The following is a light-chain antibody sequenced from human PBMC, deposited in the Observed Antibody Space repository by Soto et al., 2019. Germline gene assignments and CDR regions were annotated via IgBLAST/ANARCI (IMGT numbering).Light chain of an antibody. CDR3: QQYNKWPPDYT. Sequence: EVVLTQSPATLSLSPGERATLSCRASQTLANYLAWYQQRPGQAPRLLIYATSTRVTGVPVRFSGGGSGTDFTLTISSLQSEDFAVYYCQQYNKWPPDYTFGPATKVDIK. V-gene: IGKV3D-15*01. J-gene: IGKJ3*01. CDR1: QTLANY. CDR2: ATS.